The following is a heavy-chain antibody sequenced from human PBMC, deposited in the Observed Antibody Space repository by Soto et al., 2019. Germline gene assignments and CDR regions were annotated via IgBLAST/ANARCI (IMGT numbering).Heavy chain of an antibody. CDR1: GFTFSSYG. J-gene: IGHJ6*02. CDR2: IWYDGSNK. V-gene: IGHV3-33*01. Sequence: PGGSLRLSCAASGFTFSSYGMHWVRQAPGKGLEWVAVIWYDGSNKYYADSVKGRFTISRDNSKNTLYLQMNSLRAEDTAVYYCARDREGRLGFYYYGMDVWGQGTTVTVS. CDR3: ARDREGRLGFYYYGMDV. D-gene: IGHD6-19*01.